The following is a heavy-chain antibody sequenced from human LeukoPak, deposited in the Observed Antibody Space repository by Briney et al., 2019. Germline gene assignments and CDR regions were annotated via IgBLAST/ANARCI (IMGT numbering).Heavy chain of an antibody. V-gene: IGHV3-21*01. D-gene: IGHD3-22*01. Sequence: GGSLRLSCAASGFTFSSYSMNWVRQAPGKGLEWVSSISSSSSYIYYADSVKGRFTISRDNAKNSLYLQMNSLRAEDTALYYCATYDSGGYNFDYWGQGTLVTVSS. CDR1: GFTFSSYS. CDR3: ATYDSGGYNFDY. CDR2: ISSSSSYI. J-gene: IGHJ4*02.